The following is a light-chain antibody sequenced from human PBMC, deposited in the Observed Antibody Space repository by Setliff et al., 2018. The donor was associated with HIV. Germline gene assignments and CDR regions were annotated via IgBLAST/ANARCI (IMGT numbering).Light chain of an antibody. Sequence: SALTQPASVSGSPGQSITISCTGTSSDVGRYNRVSWYQQPPGTAPKLMIYEVTNRPSGVPDRFSGSKSGSTASLTISGLQAEDEGDYYCSSHRSSSYVFGTGTKVTVL. V-gene: IGLV2-18*02. CDR1: SSDVGRYNR. J-gene: IGLJ1*01. CDR2: EVT. CDR3: SSHRSSSYV.